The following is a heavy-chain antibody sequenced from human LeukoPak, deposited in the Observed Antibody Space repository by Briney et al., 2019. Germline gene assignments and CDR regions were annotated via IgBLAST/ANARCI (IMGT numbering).Heavy chain of an antibody. V-gene: IGHV1-2*02. CDR1: GYSFSDYY. CDR3: ARGSDYDDYFYMDF. J-gene: IGHJ6*03. Sequence: ASVKVSCKASGYSFSDYYIHWVRQAPGQGLEWMGWINPNSGGTNYAQRFQGRVTMTRDTSISTAYMELTRLRSDDTAVYFCARGSDYDDYFYMDFWGKGTTVTVSS. CDR2: INPNSGGT.